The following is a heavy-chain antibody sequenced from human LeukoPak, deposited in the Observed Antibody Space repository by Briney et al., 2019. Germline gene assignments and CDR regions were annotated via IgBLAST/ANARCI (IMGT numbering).Heavy chain of an antibody. V-gene: IGHV1-24*01. CDR1: GYTLTELS. CDR2: FDPEDGET. D-gene: IGHD1-1*01. Sequence: ASVKVSCKVSGYTLTELSMHWVRQAPGKGLEWMGGFDPEDGETIYAQKFQGRVTMTEDTSTDTAYMELSSLRSEDTAVYYCARRLGAGTTLGYWGQGTLVTVSS. CDR3: ARRLGAGTTLGY. J-gene: IGHJ4*02.